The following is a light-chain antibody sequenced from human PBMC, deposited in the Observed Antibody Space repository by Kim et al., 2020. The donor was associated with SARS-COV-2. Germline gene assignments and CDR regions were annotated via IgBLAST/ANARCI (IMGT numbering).Light chain of an antibody. CDR2: AAS. CDR1: QSISSH. Sequence: DIQMTQSPSSLSASVGDRVTITCRTSQSISSHLNWYHQKPGRAPKLLISAASTLQGGAPSRFSGSGSETDFTLTISSLQPEDFATYFCQQSYISPFTFGPGTKVDIK. J-gene: IGKJ3*01. CDR3: QQSYISPFT. V-gene: IGKV1-39*01.